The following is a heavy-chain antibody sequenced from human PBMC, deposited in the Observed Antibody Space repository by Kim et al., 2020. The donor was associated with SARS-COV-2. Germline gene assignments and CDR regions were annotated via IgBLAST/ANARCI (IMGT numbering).Heavy chain of an antibody. CDR1: GFTFSSYG. V-gene: IGHV3-30*18. Sequence: GGSLRLSCAASGFTFSSYGMHWVRQAPGKGLEWVAVISYDGSNKYYADSVKGRFTISRDNSKNTLYLQMNSLRAEDTAVYYCAKEGRVVATTWLYPKAYPGGWYFDLWGRGTLVTVSS. D-gene: IGHD2-15*01. CDR3: AKEGRVVATTWLYPKAYPGGWYFDL. J-gene: IGHJ2*01. CDR2: ISYDGSNK.